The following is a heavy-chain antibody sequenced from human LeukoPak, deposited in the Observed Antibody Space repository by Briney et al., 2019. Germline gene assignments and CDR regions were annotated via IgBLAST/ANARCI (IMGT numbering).Heavy chain of an antibody. D-gene: IGHD5-18*01. Sequence: SETLSLTCTVSGGSISSYYWSWIRQPPGKGLEWIGYIYYSGSTNYNPSLKSRVTISVDTSKNQFSLKLSSVTAADTAVYYCAREGYSYGTNYYYYYYMDVWGKGTTVTVSS. CDR1: GGSISSYY. CDR2: IYYSGST. J-gene: IGHJ6*03. CDR3: AREGYSYGTNYYYYYYMDV. V-gene: IGHV4-59*01.